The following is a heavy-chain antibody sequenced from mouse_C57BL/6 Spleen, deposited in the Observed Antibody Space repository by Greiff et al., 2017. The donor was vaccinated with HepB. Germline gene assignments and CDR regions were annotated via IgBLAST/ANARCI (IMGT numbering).Heavy chain of an antibody. CDR1: GYTFTSYW. Sequence: VQLQQSGAELVKPGASVKLSCKASGYTFTSYWLHWVKQRPGRGLEWIGRIDPNSGGTKYNEKFKSKATLTVDKPSSPAYMQLSSLTSEASAVYYCARGRNGYDPYYFDYWGQGTTLTVSS. CDR2: IDPNSGGT. V-gene: IGHV1-72*01. CDR3: ARGRNGYDPYYFDY. J-gene: IGHJ2*01. D-gene: IGHD2-2*01.